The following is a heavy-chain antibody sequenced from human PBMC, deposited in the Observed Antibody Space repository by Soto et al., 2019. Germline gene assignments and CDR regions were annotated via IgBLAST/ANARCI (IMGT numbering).Heavy chain of an antibody. CDR2: ISAYNGNT. Sequence: QVQLVQSGAEVKKPGASVKVSCKASGYTFTSYGISWVRQAPGQGLEWMGWISAYNGNTNYAQKLQGRVTMTTDTATSTAYMELRSLRSDDTAVYYCARGDIVLIAGQVYYYGMDVWGQGTTVTVSS. CDR1: GYTFTSYG. V-gene: IGHV1-18*01. J-gene: IGHJ6*02. CDR3: ARGDIVLIAGQVYYYGMDV. D-gene: IGHD2-8*01.